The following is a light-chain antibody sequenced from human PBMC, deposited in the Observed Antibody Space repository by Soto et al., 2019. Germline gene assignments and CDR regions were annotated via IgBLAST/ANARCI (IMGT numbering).Light chain of an antibody. CDR3: QKYNSAPRVT. V-gene: IGKV1-27*01. Sequence: DIQMTQSPSSLSASVGDRVTITCRASQGISNYLAWYQQKPGKVPKLLIYAASTLQSGVPSRFSGSGSGTDFTLTISSLQPEDVATYYCQKYNSAPRVTFGPRTKSGYQT. CDR1: QGISNY. J-gene: IGKJ3*01. CDR2: AAS.